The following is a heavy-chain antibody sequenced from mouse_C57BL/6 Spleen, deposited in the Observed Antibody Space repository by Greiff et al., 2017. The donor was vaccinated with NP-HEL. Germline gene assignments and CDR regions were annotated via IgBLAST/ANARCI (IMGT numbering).Heavy chain of an antibody. Sequence: QVQLQQSGPELVKPGASVKISCKASGYAFSSSWMNWVKQRPGKGLEWIGRIYPGDGDTNYNGKFKGKATLTADKSSSTAYMQLSSLTSEDSAVYFCARRGHGRGYFDVWGTGTTVTVSS. J-gene: IGHJ1*03. V-gene: IGHV1-82*01. D-gene: IGHD1-1*01. CDR3: ARRGHGRGYFDV. CDR1: GYAFSSSW. CDR2: IYPGDGDT.